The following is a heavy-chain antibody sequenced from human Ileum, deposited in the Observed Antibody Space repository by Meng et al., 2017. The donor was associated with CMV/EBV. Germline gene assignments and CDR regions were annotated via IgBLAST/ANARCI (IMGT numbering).Heavy chain of an antibody. Sequence: SETLSLTCTVSGASTKSYYWSWIRQPPGKGLEWIGNIYYNGATNYNPSLKSRVIILIDTSKNQFSLKVGSVTAADTAVYYCARGNRATGGNFDYWGQGTLVTVSS. CDR3: ARGNRATGGNFDY. CDR2: IYYNGAT. CDR1: GASTKSYY. V-gene: IGHV4-59*01. J-gene: IGHJ4*02. D-gene: IGHD2-8*02.